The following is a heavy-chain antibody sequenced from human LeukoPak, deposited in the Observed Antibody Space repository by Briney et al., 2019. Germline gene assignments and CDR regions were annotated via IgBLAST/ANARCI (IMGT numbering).Heavy chain of an antibody. D-gene: IGHD6-13*01. CDR1: GFTFSSYA. J-gene: IGHJ4*02. Sequence: SGGSLRLSCAASGFTFSSYAMSWVRQAPGKGLEWVANIKQDGSEKYYVDSVKGRFTISRDNAKNSLYLQMNSLRAEDTAVYYCARGFKQQLIPKPYDYWGQGTLVTVSS. CDR3: ARGFKQQLIPKPYDY. V-gene: IGHV3-7*03. CDR2: IKQDGSEK.